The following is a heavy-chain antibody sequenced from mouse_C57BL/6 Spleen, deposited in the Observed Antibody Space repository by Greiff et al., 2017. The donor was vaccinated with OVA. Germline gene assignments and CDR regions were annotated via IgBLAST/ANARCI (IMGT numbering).Heavy chain of an antibody. J-gene: IGHJ2*01. CDR1: GYTFTSYW. CDR3: ARRCDYAFDY. Sequence: VQLQQPGAELVRPGSSVKLSCKASGYTFTSYWMHWVKQRPIQGLEWIGNIYPSDSETHYNQKFKDKATLTVDKSSSTAYMQLSSLTSEDSAVYYCARRCDYAFDYWGQGTTLTVSS. V-gene: IGHV1-52*01. CDR2: IYPSDSET. D-gene: IGHD2-4*01.